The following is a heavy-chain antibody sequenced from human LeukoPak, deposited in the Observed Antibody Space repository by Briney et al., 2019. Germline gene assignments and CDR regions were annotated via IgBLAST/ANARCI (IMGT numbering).Heavy chain of an antibody. Sequence: SETLSLTCTVSGGSISSYYWSWIRQPPGKGLEWIGEINHSGSTNYNPSLKSRVTMSVDTSKNQFSLKLSSVTAADTAVYYCARGVAFDPWGQGTLVTVSS. CDR1: GGSISSYY. V-gene: IGHV4-34*01. D-gene: IGHD2-15*01. CDR3: ARGVAFDP. CDR2: INHSGST. J-gene: IGHJ5*02.